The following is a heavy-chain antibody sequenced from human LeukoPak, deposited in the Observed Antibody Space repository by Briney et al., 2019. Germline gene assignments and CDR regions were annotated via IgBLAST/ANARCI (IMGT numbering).Heavy chain of an antibody. V-gene: IGHV3-33*01. CDR2: IGNDGSKK. CDR1: GFTFRSYG. CDR3: ARDWGRGDFMDY. J-gene: IGHJ4*02. D-gene: IGHD3-16*01. Sequence: GRSLRLSCVASGFTFRSYGMHWVRQVPGKGLEWVAIIGNDGSKKNYADSGKGRFTISRDNSKNTLYVQMNSLRAEDTAVYYCARDWGRGDFMDYWGQGTLVTVSS.